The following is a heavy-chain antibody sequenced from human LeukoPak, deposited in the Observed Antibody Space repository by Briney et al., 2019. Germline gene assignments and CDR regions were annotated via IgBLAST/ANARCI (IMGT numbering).Heavy chain of an antibody. CDR1: GFTFAGYA. CDR3: AHSGCSITSCYSELSGCLDP. Sequence: GGSVRLSCAASGFTFAGYAMTWVRQAPGKGLEWVSGISGVGGSTYYPDSVKRRFTISRDKSENTLYLQMSSLRAEDTAVYYCAHSGCSITSCYSELSGCLDPWGQATLVTVSS. V-gene: IGHV3-23*01. CDR2: ISGVGGST. J-gene: IGHJ5*02. D-gene: IGHD2-2*01.